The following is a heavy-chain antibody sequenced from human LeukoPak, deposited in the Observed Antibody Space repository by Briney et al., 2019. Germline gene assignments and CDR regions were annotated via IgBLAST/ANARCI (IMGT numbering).Heavy chain of an antibody. V-gene: IGHV3-30*04. CDR3: ARDRARVFDY. D-gene: IGHD5-12*01. CDR1: GFTFSSYA. J-gene: IGHJ4*02. CDR2: ISYDGSNK. Sequence: GRSLRLSCAASGFTFSSYAMHWVHQAPGKGLEWVAVISYDGSNKYYADSVKGRFTISRDNSKNTLYLQMNSLRAEDTAVYYCARDRARVFDYWGQGTLVTVSS.